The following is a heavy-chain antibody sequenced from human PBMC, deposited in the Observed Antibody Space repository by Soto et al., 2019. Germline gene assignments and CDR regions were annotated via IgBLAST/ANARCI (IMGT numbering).Heavy chain of an antibody. V-gene: IGHV3-30-3*01. D-gene: IGHD3-22*01. J-gene: IGHJ6*02. CDR3: ARLNYYDSSGYYKSREYYYYGMDV. Sequence: GGSLRLSCAASGFTFSSYAMHWVRQAPGKGLEWVAVISYDGSNKYYADSVKGRFTISRDNSKNTLYLQMNSLRAEDTAVYYCARLNYYDSSGYYKSREYYYYGMDVWGQGTTVTVSS. CDR2: ISYDGSNK. CDR1: GFTFSSYA.